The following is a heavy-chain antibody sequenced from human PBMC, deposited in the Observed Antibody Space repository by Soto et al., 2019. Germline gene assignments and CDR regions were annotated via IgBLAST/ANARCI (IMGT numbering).Heavy chain of an antibody. CDR2: ISAYNGNT. D-gene: IGHD3-9*01. CDR3: ARGLRYFDWLLPKAPFDAFDI. Sequence: ASVKVSCKASGYTFTSYGISWVRQAPGQGLEWMGWISAYNGNTNYAQRLQGRVTMTTDTSTSTAYMELRSLRSDDTAVYYCARGLRYFDWLLPKAPFDAFDIWGQGTMVTVSS. V-gene: IGHV1-18*01. CDR1: GYTFTSYG. J-gene: IGHJ3*02.